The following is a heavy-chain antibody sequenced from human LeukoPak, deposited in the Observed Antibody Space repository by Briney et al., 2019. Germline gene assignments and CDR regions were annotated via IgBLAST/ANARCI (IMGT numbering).Heavy chain of an antibody. D-gene: IGHD5-12*01. CDR3: ARYIVAAIGAFDY. J-gene: IGHJ4*02. CDR2: ISGSGGVT. CDR1: GFTLSSYD. Sequence: GGSLRLSCAASGFTLSSYDMIWVRQAPGKGLGWVSSISGSGGVTYYADSVKGRFTSSRDNSKNTLYLQMNSLRAEDTAIYYCARYIVAAIGAFDYWGQGTLVTVSS. V-gene: IGHV3-23*01.